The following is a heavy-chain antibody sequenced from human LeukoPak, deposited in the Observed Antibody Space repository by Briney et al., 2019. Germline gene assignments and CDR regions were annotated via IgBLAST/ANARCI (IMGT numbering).Heavy chain of an antibody. V-gene: IGHV3-7*01. J-gene: IGHJ4*02. Sequence: GGSLRLSCAASGLTFSAYWGNWVRQAPGKGLEWVANIEQDGSEKNYVDSVKGRFTTSRDNGENSLYLQMNSLRVEDTGVYYCVGGIGWLPDYWGQGTLGTVSS. CDR1: GLTFSAYW. CDR3: VGGIGWLPDY. CDR2: IEQDGSEK. D-gene: IGHD6-19*01.